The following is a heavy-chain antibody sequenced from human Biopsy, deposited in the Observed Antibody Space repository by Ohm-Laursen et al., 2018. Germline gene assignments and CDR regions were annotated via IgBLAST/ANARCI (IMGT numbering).Heavy chain of an antibody. CDR2: IYSSGST. CDR3: ARVMTTIGYYYAMDV. J-gene: IGHJ6*02. V-gene: IGHV4-59*07. D-gene: IGHD5-24*01. Sequence: SDTLSLTCSVSGGSFSTYYWTWIRQPPGKGLEWLGYIYSSGSTNYNPSLQHRVTISVDTSKSQFSLKLTSVTAADTAVYYCARVMTTIGYYYAMDVWGQGTTVTVSS. CDR1: GGSFSTYY.